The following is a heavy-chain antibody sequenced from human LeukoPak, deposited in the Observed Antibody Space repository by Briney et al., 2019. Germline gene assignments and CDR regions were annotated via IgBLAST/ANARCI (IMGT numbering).Heavy chain of an antibody. CDR2: IKQDGSEK. D-gene: IGHD3-22*01. V-gene: IGHV3-7*01. CDR1: GFTFSSYW. J-gene: IGHJ4*02. CDR3: ARDSHKYYYDSNTDY. Sequence: GESLRLSCAASGFTFSSYWMSWVCQAPGKGLEWVANIKQDGSEKYYVDSVKGRFTISRDNAKNSLYLQMNSLRAEDTAVYYCARDSHKYYYDSNTDYWGQGTLVTVSS.